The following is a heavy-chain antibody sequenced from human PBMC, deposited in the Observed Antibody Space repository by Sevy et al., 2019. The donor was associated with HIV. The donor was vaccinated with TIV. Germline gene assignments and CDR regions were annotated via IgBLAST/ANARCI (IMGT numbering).Heavy chain of an antibody. D-gene: IGHD5-18*01. CDR3: ATEYNNGYDY. Sequence: GESLKISCAASGFTFSSYAMHWVRQAPGKGLEWVAVIWNDGNDKSYADSVKGRFTISRDNAKNTLYLQMNSLRAEDTAIYYCATEYNNGYDYWGQGTMVTVSS. CDR1: GFTFSSYA. V-gene: IGHV3-30-3*01. CDR2: IWNDGNDK. J-gene: IGHJ4*02.